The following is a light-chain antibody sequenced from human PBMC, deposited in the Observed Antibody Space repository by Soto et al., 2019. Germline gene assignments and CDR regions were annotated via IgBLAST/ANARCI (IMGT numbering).Light chain of an antibody. CDR1: QSVLYSSNNKNY. J-gene: IGKJ2*01. CDR3: QPYSRTPPT. CDR2: WAS. V-gene: IGKV4-1*01. Sequence: DIVMTQSPDSLAVSLGERATINCKSSQSVLYSSNNKNYLAWYQQKPGQPPKLLIYWASTRESGVPDRFSGRGAGTDFTLTISSLQAEDVAVYSCQPYSRTPPTFGQGTKLEIK.